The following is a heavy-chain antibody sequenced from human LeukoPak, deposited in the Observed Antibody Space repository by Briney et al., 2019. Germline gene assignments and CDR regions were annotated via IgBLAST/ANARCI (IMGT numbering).Heavy chain of an antibody. CDR1: GGSISSGGYS. Sequence: PSQTLSLTCAVSGGSISSGGYSWSWIRQPPGKGLEWIGYIYHSGSTYYNPSLKSRVTISADRSKKQFSLKLSSVTAADTAVYFCARRNVWQQLVLDHWYFDLWGRGTLVTVSS. J-gene: IGHJ2*01. V-gene: IGHV4-30-2*01. CDR3: ARRNVWQQLVLDHWYFDL. CDR2: IYHSGST. D-gene: IGHD6-13*01.